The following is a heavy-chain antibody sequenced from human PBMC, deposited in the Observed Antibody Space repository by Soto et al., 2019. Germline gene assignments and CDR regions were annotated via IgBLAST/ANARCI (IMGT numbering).Heavy chain of an antibody. J-gene: IGHJ5*02. Sequence: PSETLSLTCAVSGGSISSGGYSWSWIRQPPGKGLEWIGYIYHSGSTYYNPSLKSRVTISVDRSKNQFSLKLSSVTAADTAVYYCARVRNNWSDLWGQGTLVTVSS. CDR2: IYHSGST. V-gene: IGHV4-30-2*01. CDR1: GGSISSGGYS. CDR3: ARVRNNWSDL.